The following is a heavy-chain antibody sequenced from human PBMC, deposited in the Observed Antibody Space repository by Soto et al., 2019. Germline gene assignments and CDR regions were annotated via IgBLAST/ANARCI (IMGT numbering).Heavy chain of an antibody. CDR2: IWYDGSNK. CDR3: ARDWERLLDY. CDR1: GFTFSSYG. J-gene: IGHJ4*02. V-gene: IGHV3-33*01. D-gene: IGHD3-16*01. Sequence: QVQLVESGGGVVQPGRSLRLSCAASGFTFSSYGMHWVRQAPGKGLEWVAVIWYDGSNKYYADSVQGRFTISRDNSKNTLYLQMNSLRAEDTAVYYGARDWERLLDYCGEGTLVTVSS.